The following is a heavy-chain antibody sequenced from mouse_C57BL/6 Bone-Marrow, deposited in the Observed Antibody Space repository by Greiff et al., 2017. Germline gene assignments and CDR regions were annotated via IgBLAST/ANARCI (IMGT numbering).Heavy chain of an antibody. CDR2: IHPNSGST. Sequence: QVQLQQPGAELVKPGASVKLSCKASGYTFTSYWMHWVKQRPGQGLEWIGMIHPNSGSTNYNEKFKSKATLTVDKSSSTAYMHLSSLTSEDSAVYYCARWGTGTARYFDYWGQGTTLTVSS. D-gene: IGHD4-1*01. CDR1: GYTFTSYW. V-gene: IGHV1-64*01. J-gene: IGHJ2*01. CDR3: ARWGTGTARYFDY.